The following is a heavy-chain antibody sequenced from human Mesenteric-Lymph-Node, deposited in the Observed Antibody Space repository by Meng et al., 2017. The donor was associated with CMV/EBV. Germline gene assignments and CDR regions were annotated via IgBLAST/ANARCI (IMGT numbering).Heavy chain of an antibody. Sequence: LRLSCTVSGGSISGDGNYWSWVRQHPGRGLECIGYIHSSGSTHYSPSLRSRVAISLDTSKNQFSLIVSSVTAADTAVYYCAGSSWYGENYFDYWGQGTLVTVSS. V-gene: IGHV4-30-4*01. D-gene: IGHD6-13*01. J-gene: IGHJ4*02. CDR2: IHSSGST. CDR1: GGSISGDGNY. CDR3: AGSSWYGENYFDY.